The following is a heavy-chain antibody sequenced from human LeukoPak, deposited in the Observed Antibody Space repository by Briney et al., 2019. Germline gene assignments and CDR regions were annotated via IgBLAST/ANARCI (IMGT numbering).Heavy chain of an antibody. CDR3: ARGDSLWFGESLFDY. J-gene: IGHJ4*02. D-gene: IGHD3-10*01. CDR1: GFTFSRYW. CDR2: IDQDGSEK. V-gene: IGHV3-7*04. Sequence: GGSLRLSCAASGFTFSRYWMSWVRQAPGKGLEWVANIDQDGSEKYYVDSAKGRFTISRDNARNSLYLQMNSLRADDTAVYYCARGDSLWFGESLFDYWGQGNMVTVSS.